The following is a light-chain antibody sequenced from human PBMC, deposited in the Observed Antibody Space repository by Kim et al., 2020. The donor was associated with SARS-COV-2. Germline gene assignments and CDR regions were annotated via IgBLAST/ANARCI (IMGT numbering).Light chain of an antibody. Sequence: EIVLTQSPATLSVSPGERATLSCRASQSVSSYLAWYQQKPCQAPRLLIYDASNRATGIPARFSGSGSGTDFTLTISSLEPEDFAVYYCQQRSNWQYTFGQGTKLEI. CDR3: QQRSNWQYT. CDR1: QSVSSY. J-gene: IGKJ2*01. V-gene: IGKV3-11*01. CDR2: DAS.